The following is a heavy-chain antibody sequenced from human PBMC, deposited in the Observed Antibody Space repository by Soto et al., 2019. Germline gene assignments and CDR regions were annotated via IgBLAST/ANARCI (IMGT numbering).Heavy chain of an antibody. CDR1: GFTFSSYG. V-gene: IGHV3-30*03. D-gene: IGHD5-12*01. CDR2: ISYDGSNK. CDR3: ARDRDAYSGYDSAWFAP. J-gene: IGHJ5*02. Sequence: QVQLVESGGGVVQPGRSLRLSCAASGFTFSSYGMHWVRQAPGKGLEWVAVISYDGSNKYYADSVKGRFTISRDNSKNTLYLQMNSLRAEDTAVYYCARDRDAYSGYDSAWFAPWGQGTLVTVGS.